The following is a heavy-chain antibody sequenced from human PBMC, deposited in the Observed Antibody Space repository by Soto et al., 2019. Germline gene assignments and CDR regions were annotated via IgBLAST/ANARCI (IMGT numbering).Heavy chain of an antibody. CDR1: GFSLSTSGVG. J-gene: IGHJ3*02. Sequence: QITLKESGPTLVKPTQTLTLTCTFSGFSLSTSGVGVGWIRQPPGKALEWLALIYWDDDKRYSPSLKSRLTITKDTSKNQVVLTMTNMDPVDTATYYCAHRPVAELLWFGEGGAFDIWGQGTMVTVSS. V-gene: IGHV2-5*02. CDR3: AHRPVAELLWFGEGGAFDI. D-gene: IGHD3-10*01. CDR2: IYWDDDK.